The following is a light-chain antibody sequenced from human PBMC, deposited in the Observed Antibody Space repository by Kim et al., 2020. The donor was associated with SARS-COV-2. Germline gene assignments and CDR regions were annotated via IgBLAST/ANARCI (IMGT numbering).Light chain of an antibody. CDR2: LEGSGTY. J-gene: IGLJ3*02. Sequence: QPVLTQSYSASASLGSSVKLTCTLSSGHSSYIIAWHPQQPGKAPRYLMKLEGSGTYNKGSGVPDRFSGSRSGADRHLTISNLQSEDEADYYCETWDSNIRVFGGGTKLTVL. CDR3: ETWDSNIRV. CDR1: SGHSSYI. V-gene: IGLV4-60*03.